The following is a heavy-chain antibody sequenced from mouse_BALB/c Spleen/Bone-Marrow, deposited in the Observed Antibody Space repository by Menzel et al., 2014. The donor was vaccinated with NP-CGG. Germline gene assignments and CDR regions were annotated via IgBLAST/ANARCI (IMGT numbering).Heavy chain of an antibody. Sequence: VQLQESGPELVKPGASVKISCKASGYSFTSYYIHWVKQRPGQGLEWIGWIFPGSGYTEYNEKFKAKATLTADTSSSTAYMHLSSLTSEDSAVYFCARHYRYDAWFAYWGQGTLVTVSA. V-gene: IGHV1-66*01. CDR3: ARHYRYDAWFAY. CDR1: GYSFTSYY. D-gene: IGHD2-14*01. J-gene: IGHJ3*01. CDR2: IFPGSGYT.